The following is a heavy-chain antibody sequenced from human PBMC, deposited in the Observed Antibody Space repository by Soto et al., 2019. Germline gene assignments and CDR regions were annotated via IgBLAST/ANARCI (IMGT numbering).Heavy chain of an antibody. CDR2: ISSSSSYI. CDR3: ASRSAVIAAAGPLGMDV. CDR1: GFTFSSYS. J-gene: IGHJ6*02. Sequence: EVQLVESGGGLVKPGGSVRLSCAASGFTFSSYSMNWVRQAPGKGLEWVSSISSSSSYIYYADSVKGRFTISRDNAKNSLYLQMNSLRAEDTAVYYCASRSAVIAAAGPLGMDVWGQGTTVTVSS. D-gene: IGHD6-13*01. V-gene: IGHV3-21*01.